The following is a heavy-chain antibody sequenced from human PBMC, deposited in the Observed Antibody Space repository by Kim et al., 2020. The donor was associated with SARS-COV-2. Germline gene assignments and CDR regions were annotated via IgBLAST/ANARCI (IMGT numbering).Heavy chain of an antibody. CDR2: INPNSGGK. CDR1: GYTFTGYY. Sequence: ASVKVSCKASGYTFTGYYMHWVRQAPGQGLEWMGWINPNSGGKNYAQKFQGRVTMTRDTSISTAYMELSRLRSDDTAVYYCATTSRVHYAFDIWGQGTMVTVSS. CDR3: ATTSRVHYAFDI. J-gene: IGHJ3*02. D-gene: IGHD3-10*01. V-gene: IGHV1-2*02.